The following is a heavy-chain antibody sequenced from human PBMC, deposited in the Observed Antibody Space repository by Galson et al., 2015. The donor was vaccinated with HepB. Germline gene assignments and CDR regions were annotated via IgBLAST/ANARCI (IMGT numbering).Heavy chain of an antibody. Sequence: PALVKPTQTLTLTCTFSGFSLSTSGVGVGWLRQPPGKALEWLVLIFWADDKRYSPSLRSRLTVTKDTSKNQVVLTVTNMDPMDTATYYCAHRRRYSGNFYFDYWGQGTLVTVSS. CDR1: GFSLSTSGVG. CDR3: AHRRRYSGNFYFDY. CDR2: IFWADDK. V-gene: IGHV2-5*02. D-gene: IGHD1-26*01. J-gene: IGHJ4*02.